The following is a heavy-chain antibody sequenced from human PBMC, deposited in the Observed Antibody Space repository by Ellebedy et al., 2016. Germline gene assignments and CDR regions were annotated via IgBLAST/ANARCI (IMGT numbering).Heavy chain of an antibody. CDR2: IYHTGGT. D-gene: IGHD6-19*01. CDR3: AREQWQGT. Sequence: SETLSLXXTVSGGSISSYYWNWIRQPPGMGLEWLGCIYHTGGTNYNPSLESRITISLDTSKNQFSLRLTSVTAADTAVYYCAREQWQGTWGQGTLVTVSS. CDR1: GGSISSYY. J-gene: IGHJ4*02. V-gene: IGHV4-59*01.